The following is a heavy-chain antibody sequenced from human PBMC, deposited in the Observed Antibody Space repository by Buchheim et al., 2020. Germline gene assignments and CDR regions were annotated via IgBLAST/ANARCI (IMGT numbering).Heavy chain of an antibody. CDR1: GFTFSSYG. CDR3: ARAPALAAAGKGVFDY. Sequence: QVQLVESGGGVVQPGRSLRLSCAASGFTFSSYGMHWVRQAPGKGLEWVAVIWYDGSNTYYADSVKGRFTISRDNSKNPLYLQMNSLRAEDTAVYYCARAPALAAAGKGVFDYWGQGTL. CDR2: IWYDGSNT. V-gene: IGHV3-33*01. D-gene: IGHD6-13*01. J-gene: IGHJ4*02.